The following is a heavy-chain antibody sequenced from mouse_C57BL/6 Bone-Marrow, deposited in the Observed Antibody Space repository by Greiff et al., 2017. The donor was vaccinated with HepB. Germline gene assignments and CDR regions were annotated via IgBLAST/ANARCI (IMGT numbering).Heavy chain of an antibody. CDR3: ARSRDYDGRFYAMDY. CDR2: IYPGSGNT. J-gene: IGHJ4*01. Sequence: VQLQQSGAELVRPGASVKLSCKASGYTFTDYYINWVKQRPGQGLEWIARIYPGSGNTYYNEKFKGKATLTAEKSSSTAYMQLSSLTSEDSAVYFCARSRDYDGRFYAMDYWGQGTSVTVSS. D-gene: IGHD2-4*01. CDR1: GYTFTDYY. V-gene: IGHV1-76*01.